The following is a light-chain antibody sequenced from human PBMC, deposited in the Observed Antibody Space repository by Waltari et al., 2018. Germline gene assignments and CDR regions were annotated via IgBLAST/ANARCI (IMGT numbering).Light chain of an antibody. Sequence: QSALTQPASVPGSPGQSIPISCTGTTREASWYQQHPGKVPKLILYDGNKRPSGISNRFSGSKSADAASLTISGLQADDEADYYCSCFTTTNTLVFGGGTKVTVL. CDR2: DGN. CDR3: SCFTTTNTLV. J-gene: IGLJ2*01. V-gene: IGLV2-23*01. CDR1: TREA.